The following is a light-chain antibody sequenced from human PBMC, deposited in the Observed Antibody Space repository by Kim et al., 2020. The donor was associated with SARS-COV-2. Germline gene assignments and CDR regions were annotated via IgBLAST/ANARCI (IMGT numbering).Light chain of an antibody. CDR2: DVT. J-gene: IGLJ3*02. CDR1: NSDIGGYNY. Sequence: QSALTQPASVSGSPGQWFTISCTGSNSDIGGYNYVSWYQQHPGKAPKLIIYDVTKRPSGVSDRFSGSKSGNTASLIISGLQAGDEADYYCSSYTSSKTWVFGGGTQLTVL. V-gene: IGLV2-14*03. CDR3: SSYTSSKTWV.